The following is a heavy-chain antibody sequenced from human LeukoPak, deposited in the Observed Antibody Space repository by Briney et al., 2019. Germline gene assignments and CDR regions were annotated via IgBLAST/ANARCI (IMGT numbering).Heavy chain of an antibody. Sequence: ASVKVSCKASGYTFTGYYMHWVRQAPGQGLEWMGRINPNSGDTNYAQKFQGRVTMTRDTSISTAYMELSRLRSDDTAVYYCASLSDIAAAGTPFWGQGTLVTVPS. CDR1: GYTFTGYY. CDR3: ASLSDIAAAGTPF. CDR2: INPNSGDT. J-gene: IGHJ4*02. V-gene: IGHV1-2*06. D-gene: IGHD6-13*01.